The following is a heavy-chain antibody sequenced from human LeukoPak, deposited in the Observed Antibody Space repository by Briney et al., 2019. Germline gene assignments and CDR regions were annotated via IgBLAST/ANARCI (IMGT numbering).Heavy chain of an antibody. D-gene: IGHD3-3*01. J-gene: IGHJ4*02. CDR3: AKEIFRSNDY. CDR1: GFTFSTYA. CDR2: IRGSGDST. V-gene: IGHV3-23*01. Sequence: PGGSLRLSCTASGFTFSTYAMSWVRQAPGKGLEWVSAIRGSGDSTYHADSVKGRFTISRDNSKNTLYLQMNSLRAEDTAMYYCAKEIFRSNDYWGQGTLVTVSS.